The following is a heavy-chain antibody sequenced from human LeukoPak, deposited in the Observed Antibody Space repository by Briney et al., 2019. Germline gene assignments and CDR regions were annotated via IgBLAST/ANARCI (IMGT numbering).Heavy chain of an antibody. D-gene: IGHD3-10*01. V-gene: IGHV4-59*01. J-gene: IGHJ4*02. CDR1: GGSISSYY. CDR3: ARLLDGSGSYPYYFDY. Sequence: SETLPLTCTVSGGSISSYYWSWIRQPPGKGLEWIGYIYYSGSTNYNPSLKSRVTISVDTSKNQFSLKLSSVTAADTAVYYCARLLDGSGSYPYYFDYWGQGTLVTVSS. CDR2: IYYSGST.